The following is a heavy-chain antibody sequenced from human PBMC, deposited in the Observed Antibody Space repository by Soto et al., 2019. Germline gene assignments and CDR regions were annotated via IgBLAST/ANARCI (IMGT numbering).Heavy chain of an antibody. J-gene: IGHJ6*02. CDR2: IIPIFGTA. D-gene: IGHD2-15*01. CDR3: ARNGGYGSAGSCYSDPNYHHGKNV. Sequence: SVKVSCKASGATFSSYAISWVRQAPGQGLEWMGGIIPIFGTANYAQKVQVRVTITADESTSTAYMELVSPRSEDTDETYCARNGGYGSAGSCYSDPNYHHGKNVWGQLTTGTVSS. V-gene: IGHV1-69*13. CDR1: GATFSSYA.